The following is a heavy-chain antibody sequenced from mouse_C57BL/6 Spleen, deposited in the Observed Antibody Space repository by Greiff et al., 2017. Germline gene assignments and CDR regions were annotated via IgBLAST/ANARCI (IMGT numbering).Heavy chain of an antibody. CDR3: ARTSTVYAMDY. J-gene: IGHJ4*01. D-gene: IGHD1-1*01. CDR2: LYPSDSET. Sequence: QVQLQQPGAELVRPGSSVKLSCKASGYTFTSYWMDWVKQRPGQGLEWIGNLYPSDSETHYNQKFKDKATLTVDKSSSTAYMQLSSLTSEDSAVYYCARTSTVYAMDYWGQGTSVTVSS. CDR1: GYTFTSYW. V-gene: IGHV1-61*01.